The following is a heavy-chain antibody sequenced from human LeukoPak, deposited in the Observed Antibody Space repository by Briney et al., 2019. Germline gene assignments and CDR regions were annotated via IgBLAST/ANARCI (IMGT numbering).Heavy chain of an antibody. CDR3: AGTTTARPFDP. Sequence: SETLSLTCTVSGGSISSYYWSWIRQPPGKGLEWIGYIYYSGSTNYNPSLKSRVTISVDTSKNQFSLKLISVTAADTAVYYCAGTTTARPFDPWGQGTLVTVSS. V-gene: IGHV4-59*01. CDR2: IYYSGST. D-gene: IGHD1-1*01. CDR1: GGSISSYY. J-gene: IGHJ5*02.